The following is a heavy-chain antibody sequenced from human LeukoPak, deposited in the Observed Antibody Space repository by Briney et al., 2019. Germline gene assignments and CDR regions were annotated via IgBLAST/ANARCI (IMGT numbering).Heavy chain of an antibody. CDR1: GYTFTSYY. CDR2: INPSGGST. CDR3: ARDIQVGSSSTGGLDY. Sequence: ASVKVSCKASGYTFTSYYMHWVRQAPGQGLEWMGIINPSGGSTSYAQKFQGRVTMTRDTSTSTVYMELSSLRSEDTAVYYYARDIQVGSSSTGGLDYWGQGTPVTVSS. D-gene: IGHD6-13*01. J-gene: IGHJ4*02. V-gene: IGHV1-46*01.